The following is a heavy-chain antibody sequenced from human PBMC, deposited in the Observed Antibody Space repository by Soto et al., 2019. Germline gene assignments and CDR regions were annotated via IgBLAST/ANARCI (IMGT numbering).Heavy chain of an antibody. CDR3: ASGEKDSSSWNWFDP. V-gene: IGHV4-34*01. Sequence: SETLSLTCAVYGGSFSGYYWSWIRQPPGKGLEWIGEINHSGSTNYNPSLKSRVTISVDTSKNQFSLKLSSVTAADTAVYDCASGEKDSSSWNWFDPWGQGTLVTVSS. CDR2: INHSGST. J-gene: IGHJ5*02. CDR1: GGSFSGYY. D-gene: IGHD6-13*01.